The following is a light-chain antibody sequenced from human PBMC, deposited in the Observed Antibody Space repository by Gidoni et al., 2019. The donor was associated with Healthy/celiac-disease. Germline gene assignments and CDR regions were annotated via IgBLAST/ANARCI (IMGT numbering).Light chain of an antibody. J-gene: IGKJ4*01. CDR3: QQRSNWPPLT. Sequence: EIVLTQSPATLSLSPGERATLSCRPSQTVSSYLAWYQQKPGQAPRLLIYDASNRATSIPARFSGSGSGTDFTLTISSLEPEDFAVYYCQQRSNWPPLTFGGGTKVEIK. CDR1: QTVSSY. CDR2: DAS. V-gene: IGKV3-11*01.